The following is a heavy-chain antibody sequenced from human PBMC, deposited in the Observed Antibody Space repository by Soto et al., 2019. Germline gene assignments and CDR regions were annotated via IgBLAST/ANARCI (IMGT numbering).Heavy chain of an antibody. V-gene: IGHV5-51*01. J-gene: IGHJ5*02. D-gene: IGHD5-18*01. Sequence: EVQLVQSGAEVKKPGASLQISCKGSGYSFTSSWLGWVRQMPGKGLEWMGIISPGDSDTRYSPSFQGQVTISADKSISTAYRQWSSLKASDTAMYYCARRGGYSYGLVWFDPWGQGTLVTVSS. CDR1: GYSFTSSW. CDR2: ISPGDSDT. CDR3: ARRGGYSYGLVWFDP.